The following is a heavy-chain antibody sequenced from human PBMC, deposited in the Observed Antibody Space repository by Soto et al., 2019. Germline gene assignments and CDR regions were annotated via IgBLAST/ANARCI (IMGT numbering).Heavy chain of an antibody. J-gene: IGHJ4*02. CDR1: GGTFSSYA. Sequence: QVQLVQSGAEVKKPGSSVKVSCKASGGTFSSYAISWVRHAPGQGLEWMGGIIPIFGTANYAQKFQGRVTTTADESTSTAYMELSSLRSEDTAVYYRAREETSGSHIGYWGQGTLVTVSS. D-gene: IGHD3-22*01. CDR3: AREETSGSHIGY. V-gene: IGHV1-69*01. CDR2: IIPIFGTA.